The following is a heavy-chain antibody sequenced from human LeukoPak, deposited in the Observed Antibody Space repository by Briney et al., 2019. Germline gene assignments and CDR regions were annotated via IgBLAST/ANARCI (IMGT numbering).Heavy chain of an antibody. CDR3: ARVRSGSYQDAFDI. Sequence: ASVKVSCKASGYTFTSYDINWVRQATGQGLEWMGWMNPNSGNTGYAQKFQGRVTITRNTSISTAYMELSSLRSEDTAVYYCARVRSGSYQDAFDIWHQGTMVTVSS. CDR2: MNPNSGNT. V-gene: IGHV1-8*03. J-gene: IGHJ3*02. D-gene: IGHD1-26*01. CDR1: GYTFTSYD.